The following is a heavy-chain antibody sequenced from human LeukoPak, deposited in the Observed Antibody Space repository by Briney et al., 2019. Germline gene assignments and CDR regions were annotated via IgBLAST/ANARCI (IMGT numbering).Heavy chain of an antibody. CDR3: ARVTHSLGRLTRFDY. D-gene: IGHD3-9*01. J-gene: IGHJ4*02. V-gene: IGHV4-31*03. CDR1: GGSISSGGYY. Sequence: PSETLSLTCTVSGGSISSGGYYWSWIRQHPGKGLEWIGYIYYSGSTYYNPSLKSRITISVNTSKNQFSLKLSSVTAADTAVYYCARVTHSLGRLTRFDYWGQGTLVTVSS. CDR2: IYYSGST.